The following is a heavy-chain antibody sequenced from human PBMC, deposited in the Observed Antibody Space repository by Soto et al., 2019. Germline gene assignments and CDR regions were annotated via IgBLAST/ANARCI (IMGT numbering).Heavy chain of an antibody. CDR2: IGGSGAST. CDR1: GFIFSNYA. V-gene: IGHV3-23*01. J-gene: IGHJ4*02. CDR3: ATHDFWSGFYTRADY. D-gene: IGHD3-3*01. Sequence: EGQLLASGGGLVQPGGSLRLSCAASGFIFSNYAMSWVRQAPGKGLEWVSAIGGSGASTYYADSVKGRFTISRDNSKNTLFLQMNSLRAEDTAEYYCATHDFWSGFYTRADYWGQGTPVTVSS.